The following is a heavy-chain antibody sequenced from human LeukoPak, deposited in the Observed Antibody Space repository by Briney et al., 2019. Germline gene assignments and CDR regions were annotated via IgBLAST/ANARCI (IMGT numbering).Heavy chain of an antibody. J-gene: IGHJ6*03. Sequence: GGSLRLSCAASGFTFDDYGMSWVRQAPGKGLEWVSGINWNGGSTGYADSVKGRFNISRDNAKNSLYLQMNSLRGEDTALYYCARNPHGYYYYYMDVWGKGTTVTVSS. CDR1: GFTFDDYG. V-gene: IGHV3-20*04. CDR3: ARNPHGYYYYYMDV. CDR2: INWNGGST.